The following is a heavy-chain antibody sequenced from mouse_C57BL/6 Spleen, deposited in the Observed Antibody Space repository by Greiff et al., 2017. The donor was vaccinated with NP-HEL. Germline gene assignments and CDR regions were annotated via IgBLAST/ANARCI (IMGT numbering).Heavy chain of an antibody. CDR1: GYTFTSYW. D-gene: IGHD1-1*01. CDR2: INPSNGGT. J-gene: IGHJ3*01. V-gene: IGHV1-53*01. Sequence: QVQLQQPGTELVKPGASVKLSCKASGYTFTSYWMHWVKQRPGQGLEWIGNINPSNGGTNYNEKFKSKATLTVDKSSRTAYMQLSTLPSEDSAVYSCAREGDYSGSPFSYCGQGTLVTVSA. CDR3: AREGDYSGSPFSY.